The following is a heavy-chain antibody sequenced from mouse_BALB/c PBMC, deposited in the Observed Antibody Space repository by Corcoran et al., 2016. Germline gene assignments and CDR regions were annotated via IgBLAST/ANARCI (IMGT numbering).Heavy chain of an antibody. D-gene: IGHD2-2*01. V-gene: IGHV1S136*01. CDR3: AREVPGGYPVDY. CDR2: IYPYNDGT. Sequence: EVQLQQSGPALVKPGASVKMSCKASGYTFTSYVMHWVKQKPGQCLEWIGYIYPYNDGTKYNEKFKGTATLTSDKSSSAADMGFRSLASEDSAVYYGAREVPGGYPVDYWGQGTTLTVSS. CDR1: GYTFTSYV. J-gene: IGHJ2*01.